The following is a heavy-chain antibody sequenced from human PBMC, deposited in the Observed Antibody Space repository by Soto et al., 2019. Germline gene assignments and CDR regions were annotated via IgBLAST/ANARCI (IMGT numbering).Heavy chain of an antibody. V-gene: IGHV3-53*01. Sequence: EVQLVESGGGLIQPGGSLRLSCAASGLSVSSNYMSWVRQAPGQGLEWVSVIYSGGNTHYADSVKGRFTISRDNSKNTLYLKMNSLSAEDTAVYYCARDSTWIPYYHYGMDVWGQGTTVTVSS. CDR2: IYSGGNT. CDR3: ARDSTWIPYYHYGMDV. J-gene: IGHJ6*02. D-gene: IGHD5-18*01. CDR1: GLSVSSNY.